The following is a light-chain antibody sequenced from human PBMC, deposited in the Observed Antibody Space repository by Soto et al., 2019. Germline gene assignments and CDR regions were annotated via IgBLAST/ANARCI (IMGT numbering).Light chain of an antibody. CDR3: HQYGRSPPET. Sequence: DIVLTQSPGTLSSSPGGRATLSCRASQSVTDNYLAWYQQQPGQAPRLLIYGASSRATGIPERFSGSGSGTDFTLPISRLEPEDFAMYYCHQYGRSPPETFGQGTKVEIK. CDR1: QSVTDNY. J-gene: IGKJ1*01. V-gene: IGKV3-20*01. CDR2: GAS.